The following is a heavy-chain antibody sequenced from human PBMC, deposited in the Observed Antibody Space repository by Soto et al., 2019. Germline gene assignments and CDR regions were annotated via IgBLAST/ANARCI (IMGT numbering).Heavy chain of an antibody. CDR1: GFTFRNHW. Sequence: HPGGSLRLSCAASGFTFRNHWMSWVRQAPGKGLEWVANIKPDGSEKNHVDSVKGRFTISRDNAKNSLYMQMDSLRLEDTAIYYRARESVAVGDFDLWGQGILVTVSS. J-gene: IGHJ4*02. CDR3: ARESVAVGDFDL. CDR2: IKPDGSEK. D-gene: IGHD2-15*01. V-gene: IGHV3-7*01.